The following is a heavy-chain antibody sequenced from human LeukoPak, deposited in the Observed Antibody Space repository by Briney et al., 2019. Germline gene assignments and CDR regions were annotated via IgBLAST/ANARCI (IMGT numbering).Heavy chain of an antibody. D-gene: IGHD6-13*01. CDR3: ARYTAAATYNWFDP. CDR2: IIPIFGTA. Sequence: SSVKVSCKASGGTFSSYAISWVRQAPGQGLEWMGGIIPIFGTANYAQMFQGRVTITADESTNTAYMELSSLRSEDTAVYYCARYTAAATYNWFDPWGQGTLVTVSS. CDR1: GGTFSSYA. V-gene: IGHV1-69*01. J-gene: IGHJ5*02.